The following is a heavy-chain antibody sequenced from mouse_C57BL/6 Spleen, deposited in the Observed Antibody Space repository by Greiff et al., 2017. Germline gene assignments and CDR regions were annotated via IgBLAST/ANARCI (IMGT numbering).Heavy chain of an antibody. D-gene: IGHD4-1*01. V-gene: IGHV1-72*01. CDR1: GYTFTSYW. J-gene: IGHJ3*01. Sequence: VQLQQPGAELVKPGASVKLSCKASGYTFTSYWMHWVKQRPGRGLEWIGRIDPKSGGTKYNEKFKSKATLTVDKPSSTAYMQLSSLTSEDSAVYYCARWANWDVAWFAYWGQGTLVTVSA. CDR2: IDPKSGGT. CDR3: ARWANWDVAWFAY.